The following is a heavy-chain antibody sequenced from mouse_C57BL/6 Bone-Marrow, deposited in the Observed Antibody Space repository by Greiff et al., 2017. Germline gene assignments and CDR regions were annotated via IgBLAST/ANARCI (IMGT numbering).Heavy chain of an antibody. CDR3: ARELTGTPWFAY. J-gene: IGHJ3*01. Sequence: QVQLQQPGAELVKPGASVKMSCKASGYTFTSYWITWVKQRPGQGLEWIGDIYPGSGSTNYNEKFKSKATLTVDTSSSTAYMQLSSLTSEDSAVYYCARELTGTPWFAYWGQGTLVTVSA. CDR2: IYPGSGST. V-gene: IGHV1-55*01. D-gene: IGHD4-1*01. CDR1: GYTFTSYW.